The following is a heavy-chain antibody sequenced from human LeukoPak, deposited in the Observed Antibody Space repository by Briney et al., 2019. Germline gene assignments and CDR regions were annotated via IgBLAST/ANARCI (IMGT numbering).Heavy chain of an antibody. CDR2: IRYDGSNK. CDR1: GFTFSSYG. D-gene: IGHD4-11*01. CDR3: ARCDYSSPYYYFYYMDV. V-gene: IGHV3-30*02. Sequence: GGSLRLSCAASGFTFSSYGMHWVRQAPGKGLEWVAFIRYDGSNKYYADSVKGRFTISRDNAKNSLYLQMNSLRAEDTAVYYCARCDYSSPYYYFYYMDVWGKGTTVTVSS. J-gene: IGHJ6*03.